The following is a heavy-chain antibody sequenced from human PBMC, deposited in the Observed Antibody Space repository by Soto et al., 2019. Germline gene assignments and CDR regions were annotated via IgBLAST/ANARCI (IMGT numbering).Heavy chain of an antibody. Sequence: SETLSLTCTVSGGSISSYYWSWVRQPAGKGLEWIGRIYTSGSTNYNPSLKSRVTMSVDTSKNQFSLKLSSVTAADTAVYYCARDTTSLSGSYFRYYYYGMDVWGQGTTVTVSS. V-gene: IGHV4-4*07. CDR2: IYTSGST. CDR1: GGSISSYY. CDR3: ARDTTSLSGSYFRYYYYGMDV. J-gene: IGHJ6*02. D-gene: IGHD1-26*01.